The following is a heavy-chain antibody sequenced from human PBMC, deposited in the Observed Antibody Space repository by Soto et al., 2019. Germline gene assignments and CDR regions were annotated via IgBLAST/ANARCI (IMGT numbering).Heavy chain of an antibody. CDR3: ARHAGADFWSGYSDN. CDR2: IYYSGST. V-gene: IGHV4-59*08. D-gene: IGHD3-3*01. Sequence: SETLSLTCTVSGGSISSYYWSWIRQPPGKGLEWIGYIYYSGSTNYNPSLKSRVTISVDTSKNQFSLKLSSVTAADTAVYYCARHAGADFWSGYSDNWGQGTLVTVSS. CDR1: GGSISSYY. J-gene: IGHJ4*02.